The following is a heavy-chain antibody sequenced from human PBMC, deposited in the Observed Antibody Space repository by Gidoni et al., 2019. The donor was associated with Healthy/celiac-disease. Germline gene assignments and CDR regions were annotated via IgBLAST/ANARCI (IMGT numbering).Heavy chain of an antibody. Sequence: QVQLVQSGAEVKKPGSSVKVSCKASGGTFSSYAISWVRQAPGQGLEWMGGIIPIFGTANYAQKFKGRVTITADEYTSTAYMELSSLRSEDTAVYYCARNQDGNDYGDYGGFDYWGQGTLVTVSS. D-gene: IGHD4-17*01. CDR1: GGTFSSYA. CDR3: ARNQDGNDYGDYGGFDY. J-gene: IGHJ4*02. CDR2: IIPIFGTA. V-gene: IGHV1-69*01.